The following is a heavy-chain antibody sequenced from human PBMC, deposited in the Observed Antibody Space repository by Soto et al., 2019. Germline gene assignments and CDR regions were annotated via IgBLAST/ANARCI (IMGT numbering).Heavy chain of an antibody. Sequence: QVQLVESGGGVVQPGRSLRLSCAASGFTFSSYGMHWVRQAPGKGLEWVAVIWYDGSNKYYADSVKGRFTISRDNSKNTLYLQMNSRRAEDTAVYYCARDQGHDSDILTGPDYWGQGTLVTVSS. CDR2: IWYDGSNK. D-gene: IGHD3-9*01. CDR3: ARDQGHDSDILTGPDY. J-gene: IGHJ4*02. CDR1: GFTFSSYG. V-gene: IGHV3-33*01.